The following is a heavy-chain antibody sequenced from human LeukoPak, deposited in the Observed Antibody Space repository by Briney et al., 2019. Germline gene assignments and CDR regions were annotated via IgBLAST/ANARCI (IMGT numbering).Heavy chain of an antibody. Sequence: SETLSLTCAVYGGSFSGYYWSWIRQPPGKGLEWIGEINHSGSTNYNPSLKSRVTISVDTSKNQFSLKLSSVTAADTAVYYCARAPTNYDYVWGSYRPLNYFDYWGQGTLVTVSS. J-gene: IGHJ4*02. CDR2: INHSGST. CDR3: ARAPTNYDYVWGSYRPLNYFDY. V-gene: IGHV4-34*01. CDR1: GGSFSGYY. D-gene: IGHD3-16*02.